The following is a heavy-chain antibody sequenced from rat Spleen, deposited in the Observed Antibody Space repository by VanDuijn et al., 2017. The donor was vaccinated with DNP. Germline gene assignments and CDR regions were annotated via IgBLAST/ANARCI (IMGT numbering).Heavy chain of an antibody. J-gene: IGHJ4*01. Sequence: EVQLVESGGGLVQPGRSLKLSCAASGFTFSNYDMAWVRQAPTKGLEWVASISTGGGNTYYRASVKGRFTISRDNAKSTLYLQMDSLRSEETATYYCARHDSAHYAMDAWGQGTSVTVSS. CDR2: ISTGGGNT. D-gene: IGHD4-3*01. V-gene: IGHV5S11*01. CDR3: ARHDSAHYAMDA. CDR1: GFTFSNYD.